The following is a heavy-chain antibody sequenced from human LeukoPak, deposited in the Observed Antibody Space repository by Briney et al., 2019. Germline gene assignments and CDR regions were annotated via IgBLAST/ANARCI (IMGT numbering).Heavy chain of an antibody. CDR3: TRRSHDYDYVWGSYRSLDY. J-gene: IGHJ4*02. CDR2: IRSKANSYAT. D-gene: IGHD3-16*02. Sequence: PGGSLLLSCAASGFTFSGSAMHWVRQASGKGLEWVGRIRSKANSYATAYAASVKGRFTISRDDSKNMAYLQMNSLKTEDTAVYYCTRRSHDYDYVWGSYRSLDYWGQGTLVTVSS. CDR1: GFTFSGSA. V-gene: IGHV3-73*01.